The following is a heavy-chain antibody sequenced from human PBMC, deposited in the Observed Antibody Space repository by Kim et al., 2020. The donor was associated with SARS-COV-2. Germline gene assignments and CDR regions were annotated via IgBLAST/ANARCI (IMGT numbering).Heavy chain of an antibody. CDR3: ARDRQGQQLYYYYGMDV. CDR1: GFTFSSYS. V-gene: IGHV3-21*04. J-gene: IGHJ6*02. CDR2: ISSSSSYI. Sequence: GGSLRLSCAASGFTFSSYSMNWVRQAPGRGLEWVSSISSSSSYIYYADSVKGRFTIARDNAKNSLYLQMNSLRAEDTAVYYCARDRQGQQLYYYYGMDVWGQGTTVTVSS. D-gene: IGHD6-13*01.